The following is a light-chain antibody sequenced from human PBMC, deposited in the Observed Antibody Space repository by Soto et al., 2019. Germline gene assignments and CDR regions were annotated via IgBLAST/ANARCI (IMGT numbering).Light chain of an antibody. V-gene: IGLV3-21*04. J-gene: IGLJ2*01. CDR1: NIGSKS. Sequence: SYELTQPPSVSVAPGKTARITCGGNNIGSKSVHWYQQKPGQAPVLVIYYDSDRPSGIPERFSGSNSGNTATLTISSVEAGDEADFYCQVCDSSSDLVVFGGGTKLTVL. CDR3: QVCDSSSDLVV. CDR2: YDS.